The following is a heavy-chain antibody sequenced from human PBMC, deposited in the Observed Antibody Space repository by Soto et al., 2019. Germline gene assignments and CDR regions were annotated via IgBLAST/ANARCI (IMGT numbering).Heavy chain of an antibody. V-gene: IGHV2-5*02. CDR2: IYWDDDE. Sequence: QITLKESGPTQVKPTQTLTLTCSFSGFSLNTDGEGVGWVRQPPGEALVWLALIYWDDDERYNPSLKTRLTITKDPSKNQVDLIMTNMDPVDTATYYCAHSRNLITEDAQVGDFDYWGQGTLVTVSS. J-gene: IGHJ4*02. CDR1: GFSLNTDGEG. D-gene: IGHD3-10*01. CDR3: AHSRNLITEDAQVGDFDY.